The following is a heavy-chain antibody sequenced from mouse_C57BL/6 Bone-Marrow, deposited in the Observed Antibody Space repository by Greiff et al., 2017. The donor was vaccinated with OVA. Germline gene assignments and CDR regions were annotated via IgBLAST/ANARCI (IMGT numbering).Heavy chain of an antibody. CDR1: GFTFSSYA. CDR3: ARAYYYGSSFDY. D-gene: IGHD1-1*01. J-gene: IGHJ2*01. CDR2: ISDGGRYT. Sequence: EVKLVESGGGLVKPGGSLKLPCAASGFTFSSYAMSWVRQTPEKRLEWVATISDGGRYTYYPDNVKGRFTISRDNAKNNLYLQMSQLKSEDTAMYYCARAYYYGSSFDYWGQGTTLTVSS. V-gene: IGHV5-4*03.